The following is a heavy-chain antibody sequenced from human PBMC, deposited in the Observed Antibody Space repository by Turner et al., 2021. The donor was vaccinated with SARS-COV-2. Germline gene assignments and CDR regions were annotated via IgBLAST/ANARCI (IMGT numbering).Heavy chain of an antibody. CDR1: GFTVSSNY. Sequence: EMQLVESGGGLIQPGGSLRLSCAASGFTVSSNYMSWVRQAPGKGLEWVSVIYSGGSTYYTDSVKGRFTISRDNSKNTLYLQMNSLRAEDTAVYYCARDYGDYYFDYWGQGTLVTVSS. CDR2: IYSGGST. V-gene: IGHV3-53*01. CDR3: ARDYGDYYFDY. J-gene: IGHJ4*02. D-gene: IGHD4-17*01.